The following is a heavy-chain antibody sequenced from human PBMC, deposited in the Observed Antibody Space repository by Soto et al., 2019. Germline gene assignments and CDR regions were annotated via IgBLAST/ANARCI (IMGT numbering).Heavy chain of an antibody. CDR3: AKTLLFDFFDP. CDR1: GFTFSRHA. J-gene: IGHJ5*02. D-gene: IGHD2-21*01. CDR2: ITGRDDST. V-gene: IGHV3-23*01. Sequence: PGGSLRLSCAASGFTFSRHAMSWVRQAPGKGLEWVSTITGRDDSTYYADSVKGRFTISRDNSNNTLYLQMNSLTAGDTAVYHCAKTLLFDFFDPWGQGTLVTVSS.